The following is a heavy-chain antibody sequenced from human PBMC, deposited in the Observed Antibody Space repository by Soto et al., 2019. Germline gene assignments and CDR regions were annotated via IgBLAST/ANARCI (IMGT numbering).Heavy chain of an antibody. CDR1: GYTFTSYG. CDR2: ISAYNGNT. V-gene: IGHV1-18*01. D-gene: IGHD1-1*01. CDR3: ARVKVSQKRGTFTGADY. J-gene: IGHJ4*02. Sequence: ASVKVSCKASGYTFTSYGISWVRQAPGQGLEWMGWISAYNGNTNYAQKLQGRVTMTTDTSTSTAYMELSSLRSEDTAVYYCARVKVSQKRGTFTGADYWGQGTLVTVSS.